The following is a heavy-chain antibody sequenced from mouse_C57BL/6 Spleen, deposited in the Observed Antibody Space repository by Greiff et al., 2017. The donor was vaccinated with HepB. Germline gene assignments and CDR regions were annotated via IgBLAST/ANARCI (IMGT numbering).Heavy chain of an antibody. D-gene: IGHD1-1*01. V-gene: IGHV1-69*01. Sequence: QVQLQQPGAELVMPGASVKLSCKASGYTFTSYWMHWVKQRPGQGLEWIGEIDPSDSYTNYNQKFKGKSTLTVDKSSSTAYMQLSSPTSEDSAVYYCARETTRRYYFDYWGQGTTLTVSS. CDR1: GYTFTSYW. CDR3: ARETTRRYYFDY. CDR2: IDPSDSYT. J-gene: IGHJ2*01.